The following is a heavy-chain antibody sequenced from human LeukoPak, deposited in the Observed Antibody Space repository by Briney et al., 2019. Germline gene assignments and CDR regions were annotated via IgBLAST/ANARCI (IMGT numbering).Heavy chain of an antibody. CDR2: IYHSGST. CDR1: GSSISSGYY. D-gene: IGHD3-10*01. V-gene: IGHV4-38-2*01. CDR3: ARMPTMETFHV. J-gene: IGHJ3*01. Sequence: SETLSLTCVVSGSSISSGYYWGWIRQPPGKGLEWIGSIYHSGSTYYNPSLKSRVTISVDTSKNQFSLKLTSVTAADTAVYYCARMPTMETFHVWGQGTMVTVSS.